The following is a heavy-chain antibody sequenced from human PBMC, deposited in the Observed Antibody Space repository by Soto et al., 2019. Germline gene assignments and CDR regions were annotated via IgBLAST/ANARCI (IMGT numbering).Heavy chain of an antibody. CDR1: GASISGFY. Sequence: SETLSLTCTVSGASISGFYWSWIRKSAGKGLEWIGRIYATGTTDYNPSLKSRVMMSVDTSKKQFSPKLRSVTAADTAVYYCLRAGPKTLREWFDPWGQGILVTVSS. D-gene: IGHD6-19*01. CDR2: IYATGTT. V-gene: IGHV4-4*07. J-gene: IGHJ5*02. CDR3: LRAGPKTLREWFDP.